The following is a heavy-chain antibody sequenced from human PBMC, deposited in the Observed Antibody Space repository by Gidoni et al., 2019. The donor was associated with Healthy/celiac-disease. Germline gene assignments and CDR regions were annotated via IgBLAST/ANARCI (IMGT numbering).Heavy chain of an antibody. CDR3: ARGGLRFLEWFGGMDV. D-gene: IGHD3-3*01. CDR2: INHSGSP. J-gene: IGHJ6*02. CDR1: GGSFSGYY. Sequence: QVQLQQWGAGPLKPSETLSLTCAVYGGSFSGYYWSWIRQPPGKGLEGIWEINHSGSPNYNPSLKSRVTISVDTSKNQFSLELSSVTAADTAVYYCARGGLRFLEWFGGMDVWGQGTTVTVSS. V-gene: IGHV4-34*01.